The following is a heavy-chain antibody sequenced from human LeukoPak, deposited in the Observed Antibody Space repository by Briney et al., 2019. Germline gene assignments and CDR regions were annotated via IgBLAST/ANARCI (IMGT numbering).Heavy chain of an antibody. CDR3: AREVDTAMVYAFDI. J-gene: IGHJ3*02. Sequence: ASVKVSCKASGYTFTGYFMHWVRQAPGQGLEWMGWINPNSGGTNYAQKFQGRVTMTRDTSISTAYMELSRLRSDDTAVYYCAREVDTAMVYAFDIWGQGTMVTVSS. CDR2: INPNSGGT. V-gene: IGHV1-2*02. CDR1: GYTFTGYF. D-gene: IGHD5-18*01.